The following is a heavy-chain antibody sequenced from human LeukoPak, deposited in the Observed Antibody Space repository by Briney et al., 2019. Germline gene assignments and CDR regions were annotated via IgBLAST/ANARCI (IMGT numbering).Heavy chain of an antibody. J-gene: IGHJ3*02. V-gene: IGHV3-23*01. D-gene: IGHD3-22*01. CDR3: AKGPGSGYYFGAFDI. CDR2: ISERGGST. CDR1: GIGLTNYA. Sequence: PGGSLRLSCVVSGIGLTNYAMTWVRQAPGKGLEWVSYISERGGSTSYADSVKGRFTISRDNAKNSLYLQMNSLRAEDTALYYCAKGPGSGYYFGAFDIWGQGTMVTVSS.